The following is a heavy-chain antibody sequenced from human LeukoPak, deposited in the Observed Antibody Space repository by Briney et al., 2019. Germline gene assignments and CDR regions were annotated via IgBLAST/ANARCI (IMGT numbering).Heavy chain of an antibody. CDR3: ARAFRGYSYAYLPY. V-gene: IGHV1-18*01. D-gene: IGHD5-18*01. Sequence: AASVKVSCKASGYTFSSYGISWVRQAPGQGLEWMGWISAYDGNTNYAQKLQGRVTMTTDTSTSTAYMELRSLRPDDTAVYYCARAFRGYSYAYLPYWGQGTLVTVSS. CDR1: GYTFSSYG. J-gene: IGHJ4*02. CDR2: ISAYDGNT.